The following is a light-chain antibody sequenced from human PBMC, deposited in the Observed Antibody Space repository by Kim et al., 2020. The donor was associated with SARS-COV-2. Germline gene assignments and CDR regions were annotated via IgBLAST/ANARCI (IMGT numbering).Light chain of an antibody. CDR1: QSIGRY. J-gene: IGKJ2*03. CDR2: AAS. CDR3: QQSYSAPQS. Sequence: SASVGDRVTITCRASQSIGRYLNWYQQRPGKVPKLLIYAASNLQSGVPSRFSGSGSGTDFTLTISSLHLEDFATYYCQQSYSAPQSFGQGTKLEIK. V-gene: IGKV1-39*01.